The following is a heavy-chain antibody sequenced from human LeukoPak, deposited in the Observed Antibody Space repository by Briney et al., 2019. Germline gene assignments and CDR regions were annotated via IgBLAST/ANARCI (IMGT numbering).Heavy chain of an antibody. J-gene: IGHJ5*02. CDR2: IYHSGST. CDR1: GYSISSGYY. CDR3: ARRWHYYGSGSRPFDP. Sequence: SETLSLTCTVSGYSISSGYYWGWIRQPPGKGLEWIGSIYHSGSTYYNPPLKSRVTISVDTSKNQFSLKLSSVTAADTAVYYCARRWHYYGSGSRPFDPWGQGTLVTVSS. V-gene: IGHV4-38-2*02. D-gene: IGHD3-10*01.